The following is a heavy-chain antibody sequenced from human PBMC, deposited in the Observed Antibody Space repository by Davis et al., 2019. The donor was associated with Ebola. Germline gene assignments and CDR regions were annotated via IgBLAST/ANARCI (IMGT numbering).Heavy chain of an antibody. CDR1: GFIFRNYV. V-gene: IGHV3-23*01. J-gene: IGHJ6*04. CDR3: AKDPQQIQYYYQGMDV. CDR2: FGTGGDT. Sequence: GGSLRLSCETSGFIFRNYVMNWVRQAPGKGLEWVSTFGTGGDTYYADSVKGRFAISRDNSRSTLYLQMNSLRAEDTAVYYCAKDPQQIQYYYQGMDVWGRGTTVTVSS. D-gene: IGHD6-13*01.